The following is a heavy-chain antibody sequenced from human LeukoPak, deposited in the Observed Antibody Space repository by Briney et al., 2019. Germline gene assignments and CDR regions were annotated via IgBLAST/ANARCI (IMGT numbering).Heavy chain of an antibody. Sequence: GGSLRLSCAASGFTFSSYSMNWVRQAPGKGLEWVSGITNSGENTYYADSVKGRFTISRDDSKNTLYLQMNSLRAEDTAVYYCAKSGLNRFDYWGQGTLVTVSS. J-gene: IGHJ4*02. CDR1: GFTFSSYS. CDR2: ITNSGENT. V-gene: IGHV3-23*01. D-gene: IGHD2-15*01. CDR3: AKSGLNRFDY.